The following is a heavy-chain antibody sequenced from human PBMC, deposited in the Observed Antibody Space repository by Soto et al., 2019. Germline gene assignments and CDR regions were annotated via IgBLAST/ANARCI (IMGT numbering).Heavy chain of an antibody. CDR1: GDSMTSSSYY. V-gene: IGHV4-39*01. J-gene: IGHJ5*02. CDR3: ARHTRNQFDP. CDR2: IYYSERTSYNSGGT. Sequence: SETLSLTCTVSGDSMTSSSYYWGWIRQPPGKGLGWIGSIYYSERTSYNSGGTYYSPSLKSRVTISGDTSKSQFSLKLSSVTAADTAVYYCARHTRNQFDPWGQGTLVTVSS.